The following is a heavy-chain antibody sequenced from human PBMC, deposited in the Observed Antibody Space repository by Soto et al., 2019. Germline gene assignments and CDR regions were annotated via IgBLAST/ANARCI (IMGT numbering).Heavy chain of an antibody. CDR1: GSIFSGYG. Sequence: QKYLVESGGGVVQPGGSLRLSCVASGSIFSGYGMHWVRQAPGRGLGGVAVIWYDGSKKYYADSVKGRFTISRDNSKNMLYLQMDSLRAEDTAVYYCARDGIGGTVFRGFCDYWGQGTLVTVSS. D-gene: IGHD1-7*01. J-gene: IGHJ4*02. CDR3: ARDGIGGTVFRGFCDY. V-gene: IGHV3-33*01. CDR2: IWYDGSKK.